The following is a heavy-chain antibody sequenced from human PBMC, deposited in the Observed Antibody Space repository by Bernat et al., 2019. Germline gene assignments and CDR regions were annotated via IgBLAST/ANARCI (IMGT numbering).Heavy chain of an antibody. Sequence: QMQLVESGGGVVQPGRSLRLSCAASGFSFGSYGMHWVRQAPGKGLEWVAVISHDGRIQHYVDSMKGRFTISRDNSKNTLSLQMNSLSAEDTAVYYCAKELIVVAGDNAFDIWGQGTMVTVSS. V-gene: IGHV3-30*18. J-gene: IGHJ3*02. CDR1: GFSFGSYG. CDR2: ISHDGRIQ. D-gene: IGHD6-19*01. CDR3: AKELIVVAGDNAFDI.